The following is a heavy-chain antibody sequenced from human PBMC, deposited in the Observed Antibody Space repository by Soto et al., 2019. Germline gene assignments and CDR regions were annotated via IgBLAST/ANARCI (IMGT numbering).Heavy chain of an antibody. D-gene: IGHD6-13*01. CDR2: IDWDDDK. J-gene: IGHJ6*02. CDR1: GFSLSTTGMC. CDR3: ARLPAPGIFYYYGMDV. Sequence: SGPTLVNPTQTLTLTCTFSGFSLSTTGMCVSWIRQPPGKALEWLALIDWDDDKYYNTSLKTRLTLSKDTSKNQVVLTTTNMDPVDTATYYCARLPAPGIFYYYGMDVWGQGTTVTVYS. V-gene: IGHV2-70*01.